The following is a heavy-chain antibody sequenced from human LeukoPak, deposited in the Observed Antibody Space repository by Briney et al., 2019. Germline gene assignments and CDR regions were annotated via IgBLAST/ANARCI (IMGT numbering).Heavy chain of an antibody. D-gene: IGHD3-22*01. CDR1: GFTFSNAW. V-gene: IGHV3-15*01. J-gene: IGHJ4*02. CDR3: TTDYYDSSGRYPDY. Sequence: TGGSLRLSCAASGFTFSNAWMSWVRQAPGKGLEWVGRIKSKTDGGTTDYAAPVKGRFTISRDDSKNTLYLQMNSLKTEDTAVYYCTTDYYDSSGRYPDYWGQGTLVTVSS. CDR2: IKSKTDGGTT.